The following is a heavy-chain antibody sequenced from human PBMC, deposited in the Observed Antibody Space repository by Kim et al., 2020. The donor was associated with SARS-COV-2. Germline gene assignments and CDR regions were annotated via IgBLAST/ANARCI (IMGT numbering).Heavy chain of an antibody. CDR3: ARHARETAIRRFTESHFDY. V-gene: IGHV4-59*08. J-gene: IGHJ4*02. CDR1: GGSISSYY. Sequence: SETLSLTCTVSGGSISSYYWSWIRQPPGKGLEWIGYIYYSGSTNYNPSLKSRVTISVDTSKNQFSLKLSSVTAADTAVYYCARHARETAIRRFTESHFDYWGQGTLVTVSS. D-gene: IGHD2-21*02. CDR2: IYYSGST.